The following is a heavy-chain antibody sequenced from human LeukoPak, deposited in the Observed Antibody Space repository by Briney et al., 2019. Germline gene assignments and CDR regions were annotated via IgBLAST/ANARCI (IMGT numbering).Heavy chain of an antibody. CDR3: ASARTSSRSWFTFDY. D-gene: IGHD6-13*01. V-gene: IGHV4-39*01. CDR1: GGSISSSSYY. J-gene: IGHJ4*02. CDR2: IYYSGST. Sequence: PSETLSLTRTLSGGSISSSSYYWGCIRHPPRKGLEWLGSIYYSGSTYYNPSLKSRVTISVDTSKNQLSLKLSSVTAADTAVYYCASARTSSRSWFTFDYWGQGILVTVSS.